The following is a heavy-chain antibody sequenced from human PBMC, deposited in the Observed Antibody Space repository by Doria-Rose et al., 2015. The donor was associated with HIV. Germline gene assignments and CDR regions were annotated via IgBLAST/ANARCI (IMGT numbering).Heavy chain of an antibody. V-gene: IGHV3-7*01. CDR3: ARNLLEYYYDSSGFDF. Sequence: DVQLLESGGGLVQPGGSLRLSCAASGFTFSSYWMSWVRQAPGKGLEWVANIKQDGSERYYVDSVKGRFTISRDNAKNSLNLQMNSLRAEDTAVYYCARNLLEYYYDSSGFDFWGQGTLGTVSS. CDR1: GFTFSSYW. J-gene: IGHJ4*02. CDR2: IKQDGSER. D-gene: IGHD3-22*01.